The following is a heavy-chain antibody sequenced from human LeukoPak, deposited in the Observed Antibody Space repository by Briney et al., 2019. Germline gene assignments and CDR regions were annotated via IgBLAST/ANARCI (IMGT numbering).Heavy chain of an antibody. V-gene: IGHV3-21*06. J-gene: IGHJ5*02. CDR1: GFTFSSYT. Sequence: GSLRLSCAASGFTFSSYTMNWVRQAPGKGLEWVSSISSHTSSSSYMYYADSVKGRFTISRDNARNSLYLQMNSLRVEDTAMYYCAKSGYCSGGSCHKWFDPWGQGTLVTVSS. CDR2: ISSHTSSSSYM. CDR3: AKSGYCSGGSCHKWFDP. D-gene: IGHD2-15*01.